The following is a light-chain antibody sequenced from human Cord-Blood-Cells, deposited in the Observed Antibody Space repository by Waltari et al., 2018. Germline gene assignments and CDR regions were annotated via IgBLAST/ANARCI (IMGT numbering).Light chain of an antibody. V-gene: IGLV2-14*03. Sequence: QSALTQPASVSGSPGQSITISCPGTSSYVGGYTYVSWYQQHPGKAPKLMIYDVSNRPSGVSNRFSGSKSGNTASLTISGLQAEDEADYYCSSYTSSSTYVFGTGTKVTVL. CDR3: SSYTSSSTYV. J-gene: IGLJ1*01. CDR1: SSYVGGYTY. CDR2: DVS.